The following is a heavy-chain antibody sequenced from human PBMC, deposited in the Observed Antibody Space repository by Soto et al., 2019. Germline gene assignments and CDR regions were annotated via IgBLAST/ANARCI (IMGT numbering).Heavy chain of an antibody. J-gene: IGHJ6*02. D-gene: IGHD3-3*01. Sequence: ASVKVSCKASGYTFTSYGISWVRQAPGQRLEWMGWINAGNGNTKYSQKFQGRVTITRDTSASTAYMELSSLRSEDTAVYYCARAEDFWSGYSLRTYGMDVWGQGTTVTVSS. CDR1: GYTFTSYG. CDR2: INAGNGNT. V-gene: IGHV1-3*01. CDR3: ARAEDFWSGYSLRTYGMDV.